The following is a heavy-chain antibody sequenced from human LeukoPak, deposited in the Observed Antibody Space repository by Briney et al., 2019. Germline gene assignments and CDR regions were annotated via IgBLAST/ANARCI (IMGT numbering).Heavy chain of an antibody. Sequence: GASVKVSCKASGYTFTGYYMHWVRQAPGQGLERMGWINPNSGGTNYAQKFQGRVTMTRDTSISTAYIELSSLRSDDTAVYYCARGGSGSYLPYYYYFMDVWGKGTTVTVSS. CDR1: GYTFTGYY. CDR3: ARGGSGSYLPYYYYFMDV. V-gene: IGHV1-2*02. CDR2: INPNSGGT. D-gene: IGHD3-10*01. J-gene: IGHJ6*03.